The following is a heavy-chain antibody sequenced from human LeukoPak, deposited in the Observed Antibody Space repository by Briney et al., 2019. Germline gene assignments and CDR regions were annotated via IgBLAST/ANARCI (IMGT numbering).Heavy chain of an antibody. CDR1: GGSISSSSYY. V-gene: IGHV4-39*07. CDR3: ARSRHRGYYYDSSGYYQDDAFDI. J-gene: IGHJ3*02. Sequence: SETLSLTCTVSGGSISSSSYYWGWIRQPPGKGLEWIGSIYYSGSTYYNPSLKSRVTISVDTSKNQFSLKLSSVTAADTAVYYCARSRHRGYYYDSSGYYQDDAFDIWGQGTMVTVSS. D-gene: IGHD3-22*01. CDR2: IYYSGST.